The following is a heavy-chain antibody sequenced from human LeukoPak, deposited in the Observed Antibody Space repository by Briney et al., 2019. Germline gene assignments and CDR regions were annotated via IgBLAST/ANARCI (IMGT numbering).Heavy chain of an antibody. Sequence: PSETLSLTCTVSGGSISSYYWSWVRQPPGKGLEWIGYIYYSGSTNYNPSLKSRVTMSVDTSKNQFSLKLSSVTAADTAVYYCVRGGIVGTTARIPLFDYWGQRTLVTVSS. CDR2: IYYSGST. J-gene: IGHJ4*02. CDR3: VRGGIVGTTARIPLFDY. D-gene: IGHD1-26*01. V-gene: IGHV4-59*01. CDR1: GGSISSYY.